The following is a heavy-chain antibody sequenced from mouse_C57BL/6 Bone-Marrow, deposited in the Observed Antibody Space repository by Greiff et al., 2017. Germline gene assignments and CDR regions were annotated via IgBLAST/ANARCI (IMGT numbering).Heavy chain of an antibody. Sequence: QVQLQQSGAELVRPGASVTLSCKASGYTFTDYEMHWVKQTPVHGLEWIGAIDPETGGTAYNQKFKGKAILTADKSSSTAYIELRSLTSEDSAVYYCTWATDDWGQGTTLTVSS. J-gene: IGHJ2*01. CDR3: TWATDD. V-gene: IGHV1-15*01. CDR2: IDPETGGT. CDR1: GYTFTDYE. D-gene: IGHD3-1*01.